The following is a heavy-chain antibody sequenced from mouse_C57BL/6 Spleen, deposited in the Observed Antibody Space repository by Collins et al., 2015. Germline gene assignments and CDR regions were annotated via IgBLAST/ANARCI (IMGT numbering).Heavy chain of an antibody. V-gene: IGHV14-4*01. CDR3: TTWSNYDYFDY. CDR1: GFNIKDDY. CDR2: IDPENGDT. Sequence: EVQLQQSGAELVRPGASVKLSCTASGFNIKDDYMHWVKQRPEQGLEWIGWIDPENGDTEYASKFQGKATITADTSSNTAYLQLSSLTSEDTAVYYCTTWSNYDYFDYWGQGTTLTVSS. D-gene: IGHD2-5*01. J-gene: IGHJ2*01.